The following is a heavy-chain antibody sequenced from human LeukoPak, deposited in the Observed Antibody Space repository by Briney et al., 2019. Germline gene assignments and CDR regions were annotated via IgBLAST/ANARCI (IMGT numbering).Heavy chain of an antibody. CDR1: GYTFTGYY. Sequence: ASVKVSCKASGYTFTGYYMHWVRQAPGQGLEWMGWINPNSGGTNYAQKFQGRVTMTRDTSISAAYMELSRLRSDDTAVYYCARAPRSSYYDSSGSWGQGTLVTVSS. D-gene: IGHD3-22*01. V-gene: IGHV1-2*02. CDR3: ARAPRSSYYDSSGS. J-gene: IGHJ4*02. CDR2: INPNSGGT.